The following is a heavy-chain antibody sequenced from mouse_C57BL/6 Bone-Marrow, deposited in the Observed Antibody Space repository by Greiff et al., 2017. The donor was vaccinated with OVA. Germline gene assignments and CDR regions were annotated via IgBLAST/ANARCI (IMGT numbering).Heavy chain of an antibody. J-gene: IGHJ1*03. Sequence: EVKLVESGGGLVQPGGSLKLSCAASGFTFSDYGMAWVRQAPRKGPEWVAFISNLAYSIYYADTVTGRFTISRENAKNTLYLEMSSLRSEDTAMYYCARDYYGSSGYWYFDVWGTGTTVTVSS. CDR1: GFTFSDYG. V-gene: IGHV5-15*01. CDR2: ISNLAYSI. CDR3: ARDYYGSSGYWYFDV. D-gene: IGHD1-1*01.